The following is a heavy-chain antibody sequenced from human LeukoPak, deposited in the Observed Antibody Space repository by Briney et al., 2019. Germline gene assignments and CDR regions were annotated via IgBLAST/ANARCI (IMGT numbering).Heavy chain of an antibody. D-gene: IGHD2/OR15-2a*01. CDR2: ISSSGSTI. CDR1: GFTFSSYE. V-gene: IGHV3-48*03. J-gene: IGHJ4*02. Sequence: PGGSLRLSCAASGFTFSSYEMNWVRQAPGKGLEWVSYISSSGSTIYYADSVKGRFTISRDNSKNTLYLQMNSLRAEDTAVYYCARGGGRNNREPDYFDYWGQGTLVTVSS. CDR3: ARGGGRNNREPDYFDY.